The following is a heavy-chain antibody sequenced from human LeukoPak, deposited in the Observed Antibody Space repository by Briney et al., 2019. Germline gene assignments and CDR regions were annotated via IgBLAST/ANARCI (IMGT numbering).Heavy chain of an antibody. V-gene: IGHV3-66*02. Sequence: PGASLRLSCAASGFTFSNYAMSWVRQAPGKGLEWVSVIFSGGSTYHADSVKGRFTISRDNSKNTLYLQMNSLRVDDTSVYYCARNRYYGLDVWGQGTTVTVSS. J-gene: IGHJ6*02. CDR2: IFSGGST. CDR3: ARNRYYGLDV. CDR1: GFTFSNYA.